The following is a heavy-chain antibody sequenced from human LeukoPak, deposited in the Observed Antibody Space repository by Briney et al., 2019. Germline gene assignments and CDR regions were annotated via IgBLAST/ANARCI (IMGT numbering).Heavy chain of an antibody. Sequence: SVKVSCKASGGTFSSYAISLVRQAPGQGLEWMGRIIPIFGTANYAQKFQGRVTITTDESTSTAYMELSSLRSEDTAVYYCARDPLWFGETYFDYWGQGTLVTVSS. D-gene: IGHD3-10*01. J-gene: IGHJ4*02. CDR1: GGTFSSYA. V-gene: IGHV1-69*05. CDR2: IIPIFGTA. CDR3: ARDPLWFGETYFDY.